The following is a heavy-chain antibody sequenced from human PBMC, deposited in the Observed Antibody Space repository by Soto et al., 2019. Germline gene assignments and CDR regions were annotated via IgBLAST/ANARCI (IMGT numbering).Heavy chain of an antibody. Sequence: PGESLKIACKGSVYSFTSYWISWVRQMPGKGLEWMGRIDPSDSYTNYSPSFQGHVTISADKSISTAYLQWSSLKASDTAMYYCARARGATAYYYYYGMDVWGQGTTVTVSS. J-gene: IGHJ6*02. CDR1: VYSFTSYW. CDR3: ARARGATAYYYYYGMDV. CDR2: IDPSDSYT. V-gene: IGHV5-10-1*01. D-gene: IGHD5-12*01.